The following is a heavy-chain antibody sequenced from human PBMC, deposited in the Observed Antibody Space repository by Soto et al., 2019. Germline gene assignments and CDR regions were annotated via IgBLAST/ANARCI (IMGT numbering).Heavy chain of an antibody. V-gene: IGHV3-30*03. CDR2: ISYDGSNK. Sequence: QVQLVESGGGVVQPGRSLRLSCAASGFTFSSYGMHWVRQAPGKGLEWVAVISYDGSNKYYADSVKGRFTISRDNSKNTXXLQLTSLRAEDTAVYYCAADPKRAGRYHEAEYFQHWGQGTLVTVSS. CDR3: AADPKRAGRYHEAEYFQH. D-gene: IGHD1-26*01. CDR1: GFTFSSYG. J-gene: IGHJ1*01.